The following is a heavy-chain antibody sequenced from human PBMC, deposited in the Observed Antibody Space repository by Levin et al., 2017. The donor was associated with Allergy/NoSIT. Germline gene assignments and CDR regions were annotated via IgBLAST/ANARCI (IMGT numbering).Heavy chain of an antibody. CDR2: MNPKRGST. V-gene: IGHV1-8*01. CDR1: GYNFTSYD. D-gene: IGHD1-26*01. J-gene: IGHJ3*02. Sequence: EASVKVSCKASGYNFTSYDINWLRQATGQGLEWMGWMNPKRGSTGYAQRFQGRVTMTRSTSINTAYMELSSLTSDDTATYYCARALTWDSDAFDIWGQGTVVTVSS. CDR3: ARALTWDSDAFDI.